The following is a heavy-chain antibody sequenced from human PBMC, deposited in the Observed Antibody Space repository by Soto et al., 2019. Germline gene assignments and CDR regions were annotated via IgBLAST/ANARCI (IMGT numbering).Heavy chain of an antibody. V-gene: IGHV5-51*01. Sequence: GESLKISCQGSGYAFSSYWIAWVRQMPGKGLEWMGIIYPGDSDTRYSPSFQGQVTISVDKSITTAYLQWSSLKASDTAMYYCARGYCTATICDPWFDPWGQGTLVTVSS. J-gene: IGHJ5*02. CDR3: ARGYCTATICDPWFDP. CDR2: IYPGDSDT. CDR1: GYAFSSYW. D-gene: IGHD2-8*02.